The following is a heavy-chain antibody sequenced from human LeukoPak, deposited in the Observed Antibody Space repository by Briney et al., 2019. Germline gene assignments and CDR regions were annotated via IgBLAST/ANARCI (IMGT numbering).Heavy chain of an antibody. V-gene: IGHV3-30*18. D-gene: IGHD6-13*01. J-gene: IGHJ3*02. CDR2: MSYDRSDE. CDR3: AKSVGVNSWYVPAFDI. Sequence: QPGRSLRLSCAAPGSTFSSYGIHWVRQAPGKGLEWVAVMSYDRSDEYYADSVKGRFTISRDNSKNTLYLQMNSLRAEDTAVYYCAKSVGVNSWYVPAFDIWGQGTMVTVSS. CDR1: GSTFSSYG.